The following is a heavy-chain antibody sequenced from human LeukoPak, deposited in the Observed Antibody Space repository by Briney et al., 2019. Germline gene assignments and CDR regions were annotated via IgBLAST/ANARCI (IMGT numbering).Heavy chain of an antibody. Sequence: SVKVSCKASGGTFSSYAISWVRQAPGQGLEWMGGIIPIFGTANYAQKFQGRVTITADESTSTAYMELSSLRSEDTAVYYCARVTTSIRGACGYWGQGTLVTVSS. CDR2: IIPIFGTA. CDR1: GGTFSSYA. V-gene: IGHV1-69*13. CDR3: ARVTTSIRGACGY. J-gene: IGHJ4*02. D-gene: IGHD2/OR15-2a*01.